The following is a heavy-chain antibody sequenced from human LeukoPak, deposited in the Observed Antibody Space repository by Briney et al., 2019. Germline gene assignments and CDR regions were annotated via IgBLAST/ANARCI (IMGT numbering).Heavy chain of an antibody. Sequence: PGGSLRLSCAASGFTFSSYGMHWVRQAPGKGLEWVAVISYLGDDQFYAESVKGRFTISRDNSKNTLYLQMNGLRAEDTAVYYCAKKTWDCSNWHYFDYWGQGTLVTVSS. D-gene: IGHD6-13*01. CDR3: AKKTWDCSNWHYFDY. CDR1: GFTFSSYG. CDR2: ISYLGDDQ. J-gene: IGHJ4*02. V-gene: IGHV3-30*18.